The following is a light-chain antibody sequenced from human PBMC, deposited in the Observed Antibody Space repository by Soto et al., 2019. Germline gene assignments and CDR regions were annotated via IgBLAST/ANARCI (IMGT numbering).Light chain of an antibody. CDR2: EVS. V-gene: IGLV2-14*01. CDR1: SSDVGGYNY. Sequence: QSVLTQPASVSGSAGQSIAISCTGTSSDVGGYNYVSWYQQHPGKAPKLLLSEVSKRPSGVSDRFSGSKSGNTASLTISGLQTQDEADYYCSSFTSDNLYVFGTGTKVTVL. CDR3: SSFTSDNLYV. J-gene: IGLJ1*01.